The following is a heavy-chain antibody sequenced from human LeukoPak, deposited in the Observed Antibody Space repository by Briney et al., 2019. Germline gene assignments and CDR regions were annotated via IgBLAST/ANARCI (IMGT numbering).Heavy chain of an antibody. D-gene: IGHD2-2*01. J-gene: IGHJ6*03. CDR3: ARDGVVVPAAIGYYYYYMDV. CDR1: GFTFSSYS. V-gene: IGHV3-21*01. Sequence: GGSLRHSCAASGFTFSSYSMNWVRQAPGKGLEWVSSISSSSSYIYYADSVKGRFTISRDNAKNSLYLQMNSLRAEDTAVYYCARDGVVVPAAIGYYYYYMDVWGKGTTVTVSS. CDR2: ISSSSSYI.